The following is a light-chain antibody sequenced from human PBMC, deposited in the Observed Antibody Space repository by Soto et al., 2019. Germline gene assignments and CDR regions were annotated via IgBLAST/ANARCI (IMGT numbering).Light chain of an antibody. Sequence: VLPPSPSTLSLSRGERTPLSCRAIQSVSSSYLAWYQQKPGQAPRLLIYGASYRATGIPDRFSGSGSGTDFTLTISGLQSDDFAVYYCQQFNNWPPWTFGQGTKADIK. CDR2: GAS. CDR1: QSVSSSY. J-gene: IGKJ1*01. V-gene: IGKV3-20*01. CDR3: QQFNNWPPWT.